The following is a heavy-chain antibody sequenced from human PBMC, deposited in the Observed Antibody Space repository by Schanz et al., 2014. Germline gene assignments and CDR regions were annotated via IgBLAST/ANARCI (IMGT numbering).Heavy chain of an antibody. CDR1: GYTFSFTSYN. V-gene: IGHV1-46*01. D-gene: IGHD5-12*01. CDR3: ARGPLGTSA. J-gene: IGHJ5*02. Sequence: QVQVEQSGPEVKKPGASVTVSCQASGYTFSFTSYNVHWVRQAPGQGLEWMGYINSSGGGTSYAQKFQDRRTMTRDASTRTVYMELSSLRAEDTAVYYCARGPLGTSAWGQGTLXTVSS. CDR2: INSSGGGT.